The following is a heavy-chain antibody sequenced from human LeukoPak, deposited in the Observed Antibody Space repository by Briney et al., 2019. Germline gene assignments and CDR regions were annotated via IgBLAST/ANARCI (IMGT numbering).Heavy chain of an antibody. D-gene: IGHD5-24*01. CDR1: GGSISSGDYY. J-gene: IGHJ4*02. CDR2: IYYSGST. V-gene: IGHV4-31*03. CDR3: AKLTSVHRAFDY. Sequence: SETLSLTCTVSGGSISSGDYYWSWIRQHPGKGLEWIGNIYYSGSTYYNPSLKSRVTISVDTSKNQFSLKLSSVTAADTAVYYCAKLTSVHRAFDYWGQGTLVTVSS.